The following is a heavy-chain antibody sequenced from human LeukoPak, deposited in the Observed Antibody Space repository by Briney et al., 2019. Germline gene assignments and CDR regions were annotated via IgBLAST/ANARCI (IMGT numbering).Heavy chain of an antibody. CDR1: GYTFTSYG. CDR2: ISAYNGNT. Sequence: ASVKVSCKASGYTFTSYGISWVRQAPGQGLEWMGWISAYNGNTNYAQKLQGRVTMTTDKSTSTAYMELRSLRSDDTAVYYCARDSPQITGTTNWFDPWGQGTLVTVSS. V-gene: IGHV1-18*01. CDR3: ARDSPQITGTTNWFDP. D-gene: IGHD1-20*01. J-gene: IGHJ5*02.